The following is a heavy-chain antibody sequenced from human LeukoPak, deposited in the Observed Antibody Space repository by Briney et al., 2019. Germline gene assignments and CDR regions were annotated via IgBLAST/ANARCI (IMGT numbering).Heavy chain of an antibody. Sequence: ASVKVSCKASGYTFTGYYMHWVRQAPGQGLEWMGWINSNSGATDYAQKFQGRVTMTRDTSISTAYMELSSLRSDDTAVYSCASGANVAYWGQGTLVTVSS. CDR1: GYTFTGYY. CDR2: INSNSGAT. D-gene: IGHD4/OR15-4a*01. V-gene: IGHV1-2*02. J-gene: IGHJ4*02. CDR3: ASGANVAY.